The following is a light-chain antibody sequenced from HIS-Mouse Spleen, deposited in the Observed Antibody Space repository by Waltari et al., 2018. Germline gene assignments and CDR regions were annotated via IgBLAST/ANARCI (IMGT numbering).Light chain of an antibody. CDR2: GAS. J-gene: IGKJ4*01. Sequence: EIVLTQSPGTLSLSPGERATLSCRASQSVSSSYLAWYQQKPGQAPRLLIYGASSRATCIPDRFSGSGSGTDFTLTISRLEPEDFAVYYCQQYGSSPRVTFGGGTKVEIK. CDR1: QSVSSSY. CDR3: QQYGSSPRVT. V-gene: IGKV3-20*01.